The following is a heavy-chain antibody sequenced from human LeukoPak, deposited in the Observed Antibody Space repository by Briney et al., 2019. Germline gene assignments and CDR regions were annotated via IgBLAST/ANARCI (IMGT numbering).Heavy chain of an antibody. CDR3: ARGTQWLVYYYYGMDV. J-gene: IGHJ6*02. Sequence: SETLSLTCAVYGGSFSGYYWSWLRQPPGKGLEWIGEINHSGSTNYNPSLKSRVTISVDTSKNQFSLKLSSVTAADTAVYYCARGTQWLVYYYYGMDVRGQGTTVTVSS. CDR2: INHSGST. CDR1: GGSFSGYY. D-gene: IGHD6-19*01. V-gene: IGHV4-34*01.